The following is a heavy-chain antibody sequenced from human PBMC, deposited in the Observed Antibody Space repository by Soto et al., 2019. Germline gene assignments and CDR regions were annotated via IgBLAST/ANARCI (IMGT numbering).Heavy chain of an antibody. CDR2: IYYSGSI. J-gene: IGHJ4*02. V-gene: IGHV4-59*08. D-gene: IGHD6-19*01. CDR1: GASITNSY. CDR3: ARGGGSFSSGWYYVS. Sequence: QVQLQESGPGLVKPSETMSLTCTVSGASITNSYWNWVRQTPGKGLEWIGFIYYSGSIKYNPSLQSRVTISVDTSKNQLSLKLTSVTATDTAVYYCARGGGSFSSGWYYVSWGQGTLVTVSS.